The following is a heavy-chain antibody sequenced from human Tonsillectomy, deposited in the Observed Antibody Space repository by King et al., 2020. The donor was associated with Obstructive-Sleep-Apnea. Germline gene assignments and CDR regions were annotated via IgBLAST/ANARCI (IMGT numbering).Heavy chain of an antibody. D-gene: IGHD3-22*01. Sequence: VQLVESGGGVVQPGRSLRLSCGVSGFTFSNYGMHWVRQAPGKGLGWVAVISYDGTNKYYADSVKGRFTISRDNSKDTLYLQMNSLRPEDTAFYYCAKGQSDYFDNSGYYGVDYWGRGTLVTVSS. J-gene: IGHJ4*02. CDR3: AKGQSDYFDNSGYYGVDY. CDR1: GFTFSNYG. CDR2: ISYDGTNK. V-gene: IGHV3-30*18.